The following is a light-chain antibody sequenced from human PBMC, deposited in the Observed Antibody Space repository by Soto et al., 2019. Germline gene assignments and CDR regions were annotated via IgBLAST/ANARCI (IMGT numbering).Light chain of an antibody. J-gene: IGLJ1*01. CDR2: DVS. CDR3: SSWTSSSTYV. Sequence: QSVLTQPASVSGSPGQSIAFSCTGTSSDVGGYNYVSWYQQYPGKAPKLVIFDVSNRPSGVSNRFSGSKSVNTASLTISGLQAEDEADYYCSSWTSSSTYVFGTGTKLTVL. CDR1: SSDVGGYNY. V-gene: IGLV2-14*01.